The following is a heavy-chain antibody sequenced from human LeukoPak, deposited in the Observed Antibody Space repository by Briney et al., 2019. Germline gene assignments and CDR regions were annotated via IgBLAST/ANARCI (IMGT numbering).Heavy chain of an antibody. CDR2: ISAYNGNT. CDR3: ARSNPWGYSSSWYFNY. J-gene: IGHJ4*02. CDR1: GYTFTSYG. D-gene: IGHD6-13*01. V-gene: IGHV1-18*01. Sequence: ASVKVSCKASGYTFTSYGISWVRQAPGQGLEWMGWISAYNGNTNYAQKLQGRVTMTTDTSTSTAYMELRSLRSDDTAVYYCARSNPWGYSSSWYFNYWGQGTLVTVSS.